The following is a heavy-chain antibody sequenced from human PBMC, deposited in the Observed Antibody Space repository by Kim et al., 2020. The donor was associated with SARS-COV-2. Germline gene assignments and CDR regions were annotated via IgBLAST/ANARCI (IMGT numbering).Heavy chain of an antibody. CDR1: GYTFTGCC. CDR3: ATENGGSGWSFFDY. Sequence: ASVKVTCKASGYTFTGCCMHWVRQAPGQGLEWMGWINPNSGGANYAQKFQGRVTMTRDTSISTAYMELSRLRSDDTAVYYCATENGGSGWSFFDYWGQGTLVTVSS. J-gene: IGHJ4*02. D-gene: IGHD6-19*01. V-gene: IGHV1-2*02. CDR2: INPNSGGA.